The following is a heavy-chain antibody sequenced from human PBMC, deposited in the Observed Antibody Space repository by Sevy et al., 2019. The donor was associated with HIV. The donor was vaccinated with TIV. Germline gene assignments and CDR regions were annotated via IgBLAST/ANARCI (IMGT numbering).Heavy chain of an antibody. Sequence: SETLSLTCSVSNASISSSSYYWGWVRQPPGKALEWIGIIYYSGTTYYSPSHKSRVTISVDTSKNQFFLDLRPMTATDTAVYYCVRHSDSRRLSWLDTWGQGILVTVSS. CDR1: NASISSSSYY. V-gene: IGHV4-39*01. CDR3: VRHSDSRRLSWLDT. J-gene: IGHJ5*02. CDR2: IYYSGTT. D-gene: IGHD2-15*01.